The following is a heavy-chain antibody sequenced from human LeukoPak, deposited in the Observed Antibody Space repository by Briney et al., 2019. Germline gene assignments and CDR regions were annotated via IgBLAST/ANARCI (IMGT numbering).Heavy chain of an antibody. J-gene: IGHJ5*02. D-gene: IGHD3-3*01. CDR2: INPNSGGT. V-gene: IGHV1-2*02. CDR3: ARGYDFWNSTRGDGVVNWFDP. Sequence: ASVKVSCKASGYTFTGYYMHWVRQAPGQGLEWMGWINPNSGGTNYAQKFQGRVTMTRDTSISTAYMELSRLRSDDAGVYYCARGYDFWNSTRGDGVVNWFDPWGQGTLVTVSS. CDR1: GYTFTGYY.